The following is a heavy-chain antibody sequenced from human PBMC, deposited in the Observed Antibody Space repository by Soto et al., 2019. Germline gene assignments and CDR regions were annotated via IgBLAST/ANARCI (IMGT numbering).Heavy chain of an antibody. Sequence: QMELVQSGPEVKKPGTSVKVSCKATGFMFTTSSVQWVRQTRGRRLEWIGWLVIGSGSTKYAQKFQERVTITSDVSTSTAYMDLSSLRSEDTAVYYCVTSSGAYYGGFDFWGQGTPVTVSS. CDR2: LVIGSGST. V-gene: IGHV1-58*01. J-gene: IGHJ4*02. CDR3: VTSSGAYYGGFDF. CDR1: GFMFTTSS. D-gene: IGHD4-17*01.